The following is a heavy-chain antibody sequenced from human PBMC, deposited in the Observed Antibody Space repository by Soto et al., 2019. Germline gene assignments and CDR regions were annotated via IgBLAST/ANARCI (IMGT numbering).Heavy chain of an antibody. CDR2: ISYDSDTI. CDR3: ARLYYDYV. Sequence: GSLLLSCAVSGFTFGTSSLNWVRQAAGRGLEWIAYISYDSDTIQYADSVKGRFTISRDNAKNSLYLQMNSLRDEDTAVYYCARLYYDYVWGQGTTVTVSS. V-gene: IGHV3-48*02. CDR1: GFTFGTSS. J-gene: IGHJ6*02. D-gene: IGHD3-3*01.